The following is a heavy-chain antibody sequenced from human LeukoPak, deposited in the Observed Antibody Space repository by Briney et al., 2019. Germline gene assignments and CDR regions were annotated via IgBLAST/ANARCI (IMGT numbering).Heavy chain of an antibody. V-gene: IGHV4-31*03. CDR1: GGSISSGGYY. J-gene: IGHJ3*02. D-gene: IGHD2-21*02. CDR2: IYYSGST. CDR3: ARDRCGGDCYSYAFDI. Sequence: SETLSLTCTVSGGSISSGGYYWSWIRQHPGTGLEWIGYIYYSGSTYYNPSLKSRVTISVDTSKNQFSLKLSSVTAADTAVYYCARDRCGGDCYSYAFDIWGQGTMVTVSS.